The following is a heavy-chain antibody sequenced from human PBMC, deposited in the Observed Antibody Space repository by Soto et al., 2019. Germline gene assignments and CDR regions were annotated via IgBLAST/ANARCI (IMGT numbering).Heavy chain of an antibody. V-gene: IGHV1-69*10. CDR3: ARDVGATGD. CDR2: IIPILGTT. Sequence: SVKVSCKASGGTFRSYAVSWVRQAPGQGLEWMGGIIPILGTTNYAQNFQGRVTITADKSTSTAYMELSSLRSEDTAVYYCARDVGATGDWGQGTLVTVSS. J-gene: IGHJ4*02. D-gene: IGHD1-26*01. CDR1: GGTFRSYA.